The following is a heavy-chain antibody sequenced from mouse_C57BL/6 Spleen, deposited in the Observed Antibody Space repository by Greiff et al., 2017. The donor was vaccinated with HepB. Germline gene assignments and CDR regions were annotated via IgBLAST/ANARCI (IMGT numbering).Heavy chain of an antibody. V-gene: IGHV1-81*01. D-gene: IGHD1-1*01. CDR2: IYPSSGNT. CDR1: GYTFTSYG. J-gene: IGHJ3*01. Sequence: VQLQQSGAELARPGASVKLSCKASGYTFTSYGISWVKQRTGQGLEWIGEIYPSSGNTYYNEKFKGKATLTADKSSSTAYMELRSLTSEVSAVYFCAREDYGSSWFAYWGQGTLVTVSA. CDR3: AREDYGSSWFAY.